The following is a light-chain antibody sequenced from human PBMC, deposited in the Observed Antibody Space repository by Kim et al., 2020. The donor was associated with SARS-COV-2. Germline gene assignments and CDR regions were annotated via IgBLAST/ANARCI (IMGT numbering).Light chain of an antibody. V-gene: IGLV3-1*01. CDR3: QTWDSTTVI. Sequence: SYELTQPPSVSVSTGQTARITCSGDKLGEKYTSWYQHKSGQSPVVVIYQDNKRPSGMTERFSGSSSGNTATLTISGTQPMDEADYYCQTWDSTTVIFGGG. CDR1: KLGEKY. CDR2: QDN. J-gene: IGLJ2*01.